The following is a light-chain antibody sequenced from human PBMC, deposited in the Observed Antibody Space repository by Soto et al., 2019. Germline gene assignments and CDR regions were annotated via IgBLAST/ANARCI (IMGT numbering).Light chain of an antibody. CDR1: QSLLSNNKNY. V-gene: IGKV4-1*01. J-gene: IGKJ5*01. CDR3: QQYHSDPIT. CDR2: WAS. Sequence: DFVMTQSPDSLAVSLGERATINCKSSQSLLSNNKNYLAWFQHKPGQTPKLLIYWASTRESGVPDRFGGSGSGTDFTLTISSLQAEDVAVYYCQQYHSDPITFGQGTRLENK.